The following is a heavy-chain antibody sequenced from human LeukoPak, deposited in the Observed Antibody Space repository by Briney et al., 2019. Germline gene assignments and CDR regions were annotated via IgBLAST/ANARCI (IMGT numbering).Heavy chain of an antibody. CDR3: ARDSYSGTDY. Sequence: GGSLRLSCAASGFTFSNYNMNWVRQAPGKGLEWVSYISSGSTYIHYVDSVKGRFTISRDNAKNSLYLQMNSLRAEDTAVYYCARDSYSGTDYWGQGTLVTVSS. D-gene: IGHD5-12*01. J-gene: IGHJ4*02. V-gene: IGHV3-21*01. CDR2: ISSGSTYI. CDR1: GFTFSNYN.